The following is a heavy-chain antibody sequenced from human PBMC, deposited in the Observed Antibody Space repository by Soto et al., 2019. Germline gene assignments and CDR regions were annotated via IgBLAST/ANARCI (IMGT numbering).Heavy chain of an antibody. D-gene: IGHD3-10*01. J-gene: IGHJ4*02. V-gene: IGHV3-15*01. Sequence: EVQLVESGGGLVKPGGSLRLSCAASGFTFTSALMTWVRQAPGKGLEWVGRVKSKTDGGTTDYAAPVKGRFTISRDDSEKTLYLQMNSLNTEDTAVYYCTTGSTGRDYWGQGTLVTVSS. CDR2: VKSKTDGGTT. CDR1: GFTFTSAL. CDR3: TTGSTGRDY.